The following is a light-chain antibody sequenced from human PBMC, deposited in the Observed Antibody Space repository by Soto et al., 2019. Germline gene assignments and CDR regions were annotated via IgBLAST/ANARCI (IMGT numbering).Light chain of an antibody. CDR2: DVS. CDR1: SSDVGGYNY. Sequence: LTQPRSVSGSPGQSVTISCTGTSSDVGGYNYVSWYQQHPGKAPKLMIYDVSKRPSGVPDRFSGSKSGNTASLTISGLQAEDEADYYCCSYAGSYTYVFGTGTKVTVL. CDR3: CSYAGSYTYV. J-gene: IGLJ1*01. V-gene: IGLV2-11*01.